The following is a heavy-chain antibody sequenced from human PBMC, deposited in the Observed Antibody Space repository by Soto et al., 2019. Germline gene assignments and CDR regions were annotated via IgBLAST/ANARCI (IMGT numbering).Heavy chain of an antibody. CDR3: AREAYRGSYGWFDP. CDR1: GFTFSSYS. CDR2: ISSSSSYI. V-gene: IGHV3-21*01. Sequence: GGSLRLSCAASGFTFSSYSMNWVRQAPGKGLEWVSSISSSSSYIYYADSVKGRFTISRDNAKNSLYLQMNSLRAEDTAVYFCAREAYRGSYGWFDPWGQGTMVTVSS. J-gene: IGHJ5*02. D-gene: IGHD1-26*01.